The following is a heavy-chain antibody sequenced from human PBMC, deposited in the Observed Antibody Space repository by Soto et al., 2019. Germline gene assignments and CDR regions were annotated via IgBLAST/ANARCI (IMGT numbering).Heavy chain of an antibody. D-gene: IGHD6-19*01. V-gene: IGHV1-2*04. CDR1: GYTFTGYY. CDR2: INPNSGGT. CDR3: ARGTVIGIAVARTSDYYYYGMDV. J-gene: IGHJ6*02. Sequence: ASVKVSCKASGYTFTGYYMHWVRQAPGQGLEWMGWINPNSGGTNYAQKFQGWVTMTRDTSISTAYMELSRLRSDDTAAYYCARGTVIGIAVARTSDYYYYGMDVWGQGTTVTVSS.